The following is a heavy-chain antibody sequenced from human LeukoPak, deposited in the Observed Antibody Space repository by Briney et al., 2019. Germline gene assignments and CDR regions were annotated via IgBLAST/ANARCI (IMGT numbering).Heavy chain of an antibody. CDR1: GDSVSTSY. J-gene: IGHJ3*02. CDR3: ARGYFDKRGYSIAFDR. Sequence: SETLSLTCTVSGDSVSTSYGSWIRQPPEKILEWIGYIHHTGRNNYNPSLKSRFTISIDKRQNQFSLNVDSVTAADTAVYYCARGYFDKRGYSIAFDRWGQGTMVTASS. V-gene: IGHV4-59*02. CDR2: IHHTGRN. D-gene: IGHD3-22*01.